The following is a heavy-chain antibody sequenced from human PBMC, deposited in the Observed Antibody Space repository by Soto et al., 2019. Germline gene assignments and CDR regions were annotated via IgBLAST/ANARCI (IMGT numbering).Heavy chain of an antibody. CDR3: ARGADFWSGSRYYHYAYDLDV. CDR1: GFNLSAHD. CDR2: LGVAGNT. D-gene: IGHD3-3*01. V-gene: IGHV3-13*01. Sequence: EVQLVESGGGLVQPGGSLTLSCAASGFNLSAHDMHWVRQVKGKGLEWVSALGVAGNTFESASVKGRFTISRENAKNSMYLQMKSLRAGDTAVYFCARGADFWSGSRYYHYAYDLDVWGNGTTVTVSS. J-gene: IGHJ6*03.